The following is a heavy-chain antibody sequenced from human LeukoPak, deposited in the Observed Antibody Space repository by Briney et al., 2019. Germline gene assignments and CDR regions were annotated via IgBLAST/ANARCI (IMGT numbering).Heavy chain of an antibody. CDR3: AKDRFARDDYTSGNYFSPLD. J-gene: IGHJ4*02. Sequence: GGSLRLSCVVSGFRFSTYGMSWVRQTPEKGLTWVSAISVSGVSTYYVDSVKGRFTISRDNSKNTLVLQRNSLRAEDTAVYYCAKDRFARDDYTSGNYFSPLDWGQGTLVIVSS. V-gene: IGHV3-23*01. CDR2: ISVSGVST. CDR1: GFRFSTYG. D-gene: IGHD3-10*01.